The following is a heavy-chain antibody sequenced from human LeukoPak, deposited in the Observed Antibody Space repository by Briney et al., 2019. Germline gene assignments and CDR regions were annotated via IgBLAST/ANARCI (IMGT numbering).Heavy chain of an antibody. J-gene: IGHJ6*03. D-gene: IGHD3-10*01. CDR2: INHSGST. V-gene: IGHV4-34*01. CDR3: ARQTYYYGSGSRGYYYYYYYMDV. Sequence: PSETLSLTCAVYGGSFSGYYWSWIRQPPGKGLEWIGEINHSGSTNYNPSLKSRVTISVDTSEDQFSLKLSSVTAADTAVYYCARQTYYYGSGSRGYYYYYYYMDVWGKGTTVTISS. CDR1: GGSFSGYY.